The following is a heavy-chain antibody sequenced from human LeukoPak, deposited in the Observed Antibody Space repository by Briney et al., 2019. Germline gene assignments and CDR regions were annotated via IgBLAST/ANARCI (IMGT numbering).Heavy chain of an antibody. Sequence: ASVKVSCKASGYTFTGYYMHWVRRAPGQGLEWMGRINPNSGGTKYEQKFQGRVTMTRDTSISTAYMELSRLRSDDTAVYYCARGYCSGGSCYPGAFDIWGQGTMVTVSS. D-gene: IGHD2-15*01. CDR2: INPNSGGT. CDR3: ARGYCSGGSCYPGAFDI. J-gene: IGHJ3*02. CDR1: GYTFTGYY. V-gene: IGHV1-2*02.